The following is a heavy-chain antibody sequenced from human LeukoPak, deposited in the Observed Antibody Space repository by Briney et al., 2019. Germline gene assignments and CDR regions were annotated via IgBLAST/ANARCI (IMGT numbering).Heavy chain of an antibody. J-gene: IGHJ4*02. Sequence: GGSLRLSCAASGFTFSNNGMTLVRQAPGKGMEWVTGISDGGDTTYHAGSVKARFTVSRDNSKNILYLQMNSLRAEEAAIYYCAKNKGFFDQWGQGCMVTVSS. CDR2: ISDGGDTT. V-gene: IGHV3-23*01. CDR3: AKNKGFFDQ. CDR1: GFTFSNNG.